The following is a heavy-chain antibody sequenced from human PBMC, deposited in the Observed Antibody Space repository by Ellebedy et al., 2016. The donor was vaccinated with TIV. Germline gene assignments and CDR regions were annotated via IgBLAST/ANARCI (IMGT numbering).Heavy chain of an antibody. Sequence: ASVKVSCXASGYTFTSYAMHWVRQAPGQRLEWMGWINAGNGNTKYSQKFQGRVTITRDTSASTAYMELSSLRSEDTAVYYCARDTVLLWFGENTGAGAFDIWGQGTMVTVSS. CDR2: INAGNGNT. J-gene: IGHJ3*02. CDR3: ARDTVLLWFGENTGAGAFDI. D-gene: IGHD3-10*01. CDR1: GYTFTSYA. V-gene: IGHV1-3*01.